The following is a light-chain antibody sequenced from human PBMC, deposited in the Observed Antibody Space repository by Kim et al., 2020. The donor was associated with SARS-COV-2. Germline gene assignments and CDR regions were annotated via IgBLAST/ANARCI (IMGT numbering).Light chain of an antibody. CDR3: QQFNNWPLT. Sequence: PAEKTARPGRPRQCVGNNLDRNQQKPGQPPRLLIYGASARATGIPASFRGSGSGTEFTLTISSLQSEDFAVYYCQQFNNWPLTFGGGTKVDIK. CDR2: GAS. V-gene: IGKV3-15*01. CDR1: QCVGNN. J-gene: IGKJ4*01.